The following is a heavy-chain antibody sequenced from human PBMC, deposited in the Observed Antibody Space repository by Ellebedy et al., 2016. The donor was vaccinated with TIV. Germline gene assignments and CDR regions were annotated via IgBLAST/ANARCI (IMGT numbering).Heavy chain of an antibody. V-gene: IGHV3-9*01. D-gene: IGHD6-13*01. CDR3: AKDSGYSGMRHFDL. Sequence: GGSLRLXXGASGFTFEDYAMHWVRQAPGKGLEWLSYLSWNGGTIVYADSVKGRFTISRDNAKNSLYLQMNSLRPEDTALYYCAKDSGYSGMRHFDLWGRGTLVTVSS. CDR1: GFTFEDYA. J-gene: IGHJ2*01. CDR2: LSWNGGTI.